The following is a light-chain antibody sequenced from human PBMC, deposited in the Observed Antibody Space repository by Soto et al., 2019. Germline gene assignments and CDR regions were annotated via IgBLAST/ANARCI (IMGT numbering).Light chain of an antibody. CDR3: QQYGTSLTT. CDR2: GTS. Sequence: EIVLTQSPGTLSLSPGERATLCCRASQSVRSNSLAWYQQKPGQAPRLLMSGTSSRATGIPDRFSGSGSGTDFTLTIGRLEPEDFAVYYCQQYGTSLTTFGQGTRLEI. CDR1: QSVRSNS. V-gene: IGKV3-20*01. J-gene: IGKJ5*01.